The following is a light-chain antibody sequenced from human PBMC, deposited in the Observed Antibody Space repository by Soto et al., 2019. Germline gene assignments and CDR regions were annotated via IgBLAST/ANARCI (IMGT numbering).Light chain of an antibody. CDR2: GAS. J-gene: IGKJ4*01. CDR1: QSINSD. CDR3: KQYNYWPVT. V-gene: IGKV3-15*01. Sequence: EIVMTQSPATLAVSPGETTRLSCRASQSINSDVAWYQQKLGQTHRLLIHGASTRATGIEARFSGSGSGTEFTLTIRGLQSEDFATYYCKQYNYWPVTFGGGTKVDIK.